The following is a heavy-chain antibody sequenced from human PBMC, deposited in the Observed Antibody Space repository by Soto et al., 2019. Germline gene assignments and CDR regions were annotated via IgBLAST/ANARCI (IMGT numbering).Heavy chain of an antibody. CDR2: ISAYNGNT. CDR3: ARDEAGYSSSWYDFQH. J-gene: IGHJ1*01. Sequence: QVQLVQSGAEVKKPGASVKVSCKASGYTFTSYGISWVRQAPGQGLEWMGWISAYNGNTNYAQKLQGRVKMTTDTSTSTAYMELRSLRSDDTAVYYCARDEAGYSSSWYDFQHWGQGTLVTVSS. V-gene: IGHV1-18*01. CDR1: GYTFTSYG. D-gene: IGHD6-13*01.